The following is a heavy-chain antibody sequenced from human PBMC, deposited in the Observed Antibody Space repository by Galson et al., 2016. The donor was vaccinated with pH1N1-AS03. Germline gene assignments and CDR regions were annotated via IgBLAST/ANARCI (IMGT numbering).Heavy chain of an antibody. Sequence: PALVKPTQTLTLTCTFSGFSLSTNEMRVSWIRQPPGKALEWLARIDWDDDKFYSSSLKTRLTISKDTSKNQVVLTVTNMDPVDTATYYCARGGIEVPETFACPIWGQRTTVSVSS. V-gene: IGHV2-70*04. CDR1: GFSLSTNEMR. D-gene: IGHD3-22*01. CDR2: IDWDDDK. J-gene: IGHJ3*02. CDR3: ARGGIEVPETFACPI.